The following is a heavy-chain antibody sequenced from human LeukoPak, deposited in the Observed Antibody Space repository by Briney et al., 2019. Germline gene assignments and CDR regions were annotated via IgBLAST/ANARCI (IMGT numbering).Heavy chain of an antibody. J-gene: IGHJ2*01. CDR1: GGSISTYY. V-gene: IGHV4-59*01. CDR2: IYYSGST. D-gene: IGHD3-22*01. CDR3: ARVVGFYYDNYRFFDL. Sequence: SETLFLSCTVSGGSISTYYRSWIRQPPGEGLEWIGFIYYSGSTNYNPSLKSRVTISVDTSKNQFSLKLSSVTAADTAVYYCARVVGFYYDNYRFFDLWGGGPLVTVSS.